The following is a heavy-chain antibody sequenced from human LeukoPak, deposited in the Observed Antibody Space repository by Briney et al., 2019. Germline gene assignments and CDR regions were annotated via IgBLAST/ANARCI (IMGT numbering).Heavy chain of an antibody. D-gene: IGHD3-16*01. V-gene: IGHV3-11*04. Sequence: GGSLRLSCAASGFTFSDYYMSWIRQAPGKGLEWVSYISSSGSTIYSAGSVKGRFTISRDNAKNSLYLQMNSLRAEDTAVYYCARVMTGGLSYYFDYWGQGTLVTVSS. J-gene: IGHJ4*02. CDR2: ISSSGSTI. CDR3: ARVMTGGLSYYFDY. CDR1: GFTFSDYY.